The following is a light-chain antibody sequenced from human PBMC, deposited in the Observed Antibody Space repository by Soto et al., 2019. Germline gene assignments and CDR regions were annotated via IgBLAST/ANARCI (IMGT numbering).Light chain of an antibody. CDR2: DVG. V-gene: IGLV2-14*01. CDR3: NSYRSSSTLVV. Sequence: QSVLTQPASVSGSPGQSITISCTGTSSDVGGYNYVSWYQQHPGKAPKLMIYDVGNRPSGVSNRFSGSKSGNTASLTISGLQAEDEADYYCNSYRSSSTLVVFGGGTKLTVL. J-gene: IGLJ2*01. CDR1: SSDVGGYNY.